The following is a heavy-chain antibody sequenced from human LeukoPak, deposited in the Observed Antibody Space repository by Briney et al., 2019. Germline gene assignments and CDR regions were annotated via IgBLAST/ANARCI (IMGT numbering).Heavy chain of an antibody. CDR3: ARNTLAAAGTFDP. CDR1: GGSISSDH. J-gene: IGHJ5*02. D-gene: IGHD6-13*01. Sequence: SETLSLTCTVSGGSISSDHWSWIRQPPGKGLEWIGYIYYSGSTNYNPSHKSRVTISVDTSKNQFSLKLSSVTAADTAVYYCARNTLAAAGTFDPWGQGTLVTVSS. V-gene: IGHV4-59*08. CDR2: IYYSGST.